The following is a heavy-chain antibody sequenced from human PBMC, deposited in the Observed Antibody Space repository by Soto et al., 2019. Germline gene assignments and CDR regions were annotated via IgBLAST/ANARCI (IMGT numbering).Heavy chain of an antibody. J-gene: IGHJ5*02. CDR3: ARSRITIFGVGLNWFDP. CDR2: IYYSGST. Sequence: SETLSLTCTVSGGSISSGGYYWSWIRQHPGKGLEWIGYIYYSGSTYYNPSLKSRVTISVDTSKNQFSLKLSSVTAADTAVYYCARSRITIFGVGLNWFDPWGQGTLVTVSS. V-gene: IGHV4-31*03. D-gene: IGHD3-3*01. CDR1: GGSISSGGYY.